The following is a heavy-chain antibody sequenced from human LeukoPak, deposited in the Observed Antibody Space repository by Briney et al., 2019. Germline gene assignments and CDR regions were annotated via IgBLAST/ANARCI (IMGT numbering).Heavy chain of an antibody. CDR3: ARARLLRQFDS. D-gene: IGHD6-25*01. Sequence: GGSLRLSCAASGLTFSDYTMQWVRQAPGKGLEWVGFTRSAAYGGTTEYAASVKGRFIISRDNSNNIAYMQMETLKTEDTAVYFCARARLLRQFDSWGQGTLVTVSS. CDR1: GLTFSDYT. V-gene: IGHV3-49*04. CDR2: TRSAAYGGTT. J-gene: IGHJ5*01.